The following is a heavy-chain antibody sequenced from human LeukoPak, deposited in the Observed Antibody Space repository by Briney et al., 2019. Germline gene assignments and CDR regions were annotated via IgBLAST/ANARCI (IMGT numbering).Heavy chain of an antibody. CDR1: GFTFSSYA. V-gene: IGHV3-23*01. D-gene: IGHD3-10*01. CDR2: ISGSGGST. Sequence: GGSLRLSCAASGFTFSSYAMRWVRQAPGKGLEWVSAISGSGGSTYYADSVKGRFTISRDNSKNTLYLQMNSLRAEDTAVYYCAKLELLWFGELLGYMDVWGKGTTVTVSS. CDR3: AKLELLWFGELLGYMDV. J-gene: IGHJ6*03.